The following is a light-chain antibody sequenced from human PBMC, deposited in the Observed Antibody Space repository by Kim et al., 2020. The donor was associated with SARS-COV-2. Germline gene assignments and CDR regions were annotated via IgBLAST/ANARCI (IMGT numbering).Light chain of an antibody. CDR1: QSVSSK. J-gene: IGKJ4*01. CDR3: QQYNDWPLT. V-gene: IGKV3-15*01. CDR2: GAS. Sequence: EIVMTQSPATLSLSPGERATLSCRASQSVSSKLAWYQQKPGQAPRLLIYGASTRATAIPARFSGSGSGTEFTLAISSLQSEDFAVYFCQQYNDWPLTFGAGTKVDIK.